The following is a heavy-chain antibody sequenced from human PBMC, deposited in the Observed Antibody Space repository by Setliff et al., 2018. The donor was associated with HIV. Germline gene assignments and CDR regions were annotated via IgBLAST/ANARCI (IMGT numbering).Heavy chain of an antibody. Sequence: LSLTCSVSGGSIDSSDYYWGWIRQPPGRGLEWIGTVYYTGSTFYNPSLESRVTISVDTSKNQFSLKLNSVTAADTAMYYCARVVDADYLDYWGQGTPVTVSS. V-gene: IGHV4-39*01. CDR1: GGSIDSSDYY. J-gene: IGHJ4*02. CDR3: ARVVDADYLDY. D-gene: IGHD2-15*01. CDR2: VYYTGST.